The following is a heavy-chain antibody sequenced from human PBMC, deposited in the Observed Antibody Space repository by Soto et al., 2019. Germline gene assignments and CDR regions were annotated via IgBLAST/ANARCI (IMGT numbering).Heavy chain of an antibody. CDR2: INPSSGGT. Sequence: ASVKVSCKASGYTFTGYYMHWVRQAPGQGLEWMGWINPSSGGTNYAQKFQGRVTMTRDTSISTAYMELSRLRSDDTAVYYCASTSSSPAYYYYGMDVWGQGTTVTVSS. V-gene: IGHV1-2*02. CDR3: ASTSSSPAYYYYGMDV. CDR1: GYTFTGYY. D-gene: IGHD6-6*01. J-gene: IGHJ6*02.